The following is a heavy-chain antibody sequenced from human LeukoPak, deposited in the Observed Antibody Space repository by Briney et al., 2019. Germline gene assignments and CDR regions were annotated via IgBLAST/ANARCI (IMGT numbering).Heavy chain of an antibody. V-gene: IGHV1-2*02. CDR3: ARGLRGSEDY. D-gene: IGHD3-16*01. J-gene: IGHJ4*02. CDR2: INPNSGGT. CDR1: GYTFTDHY. Sequence: ASVKVSCKASGYTFTDHYIYWVRQAPGQGLEWMGWINPNSGGTNYAQKFQGRVTMTRDTSISTAYMELSRLKSDDTAIYYCARGLRGSEDYWGQGTLVTVTS.